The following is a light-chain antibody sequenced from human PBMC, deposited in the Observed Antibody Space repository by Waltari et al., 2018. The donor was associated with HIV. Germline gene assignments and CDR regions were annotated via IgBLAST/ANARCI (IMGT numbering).Light chain of an antibody. J-gene: IGLJ2*01. V-gene: IGLV2-14*01. Sequence: QSALTQPASVSGSPGQSITISCTGTSSDVGGYNYVSWYQQHPGKAPKLLIYEVSNRPSGISNRFSGSKSGNTASLTISGLQADDEADYYCCSYASSTTLDVFGGGTKLTVL. CDR2: EVS. CDR3: CSYASSTTLDV. CDR1: SSDVGGYNY.